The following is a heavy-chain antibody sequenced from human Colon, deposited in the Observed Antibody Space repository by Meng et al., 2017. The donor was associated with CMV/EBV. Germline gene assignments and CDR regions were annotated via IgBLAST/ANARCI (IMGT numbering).Heavy chain of an antibody. CDR2: IRNKVNSYTT. CDR1: GFTFSSYW. J-gene: IGHJ4*02. D-gene: IGHD1-26*01. V-gene: IGHV3-72*01. Sequence: GESLKISCAASGFTFSSYWMSWVRQAPGKGLEWVGRIRNKVNSYTTLYAASVEGRFTVSRDDSKNSVFLQMNSLKTEDTAVYYCARVRKGMVGQTTFDYWGQGTLVTVSS. CDR3: ARVRKGMVGQTTFDY.